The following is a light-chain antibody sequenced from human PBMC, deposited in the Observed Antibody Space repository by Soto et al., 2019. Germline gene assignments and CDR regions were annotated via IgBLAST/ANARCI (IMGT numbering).Light chain of an antibody. V-gene: IGKV1-5*03. Sequence: DIQMTQSPSTLSASVGDRVTITCRASQTISDWLAWYQQEPRKAPKLLIYKASNLESGVPSRFSGSGSGTEFTLTINSLQPDDFATYYCQQYDSYPLTFGGGTKVEIK. CDR3: QQYDSYPLT. CDR1: QTISDW. CDR2: KAS. J-gene: IGKJ4*01.